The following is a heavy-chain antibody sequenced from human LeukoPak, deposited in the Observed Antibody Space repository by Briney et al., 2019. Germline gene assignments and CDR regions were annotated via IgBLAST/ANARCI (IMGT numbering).Heavy chain of an antibody. CDR3: ARGAIVVVPAARDVFDY. J-gene: IGHJ4*02. CDR2: INHSGST. CDR1: GGSFSGYY. V-gene: IGHV4-34*01. D-gene: IGHD2-2*01. Sequence: SETLSLTCAVYGGSFSGYYWSWIRQPPGKGLEWIGEINHSGSTNHNPSLKSRVTISVDTSKNQFSLKLSSVTAADTAVYYCARGAIVVVPAARDVFDYWGQGTLVTVSS.